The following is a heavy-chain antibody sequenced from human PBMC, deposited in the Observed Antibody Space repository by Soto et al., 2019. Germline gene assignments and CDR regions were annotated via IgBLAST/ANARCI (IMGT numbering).Heavy chain of an antibody. V-gene: IGHV1-46*01. Sequence: ASVKVSCTASGYTLTIYYMHWVRQAPGQGLEWMGIINPSGGRTSYAQKFQGRVTMTRDTSTSTVYMELRSLRSDDTAVYYCARAHGSERSFDYGGQGTLVTVSS. D-gene: IGHD3-10*01. J-gene: IGHJ4*02. CDR1: GYTLTIYY. CDR3: ARAHGSERSFDY. CDR2: INPSGGRT.